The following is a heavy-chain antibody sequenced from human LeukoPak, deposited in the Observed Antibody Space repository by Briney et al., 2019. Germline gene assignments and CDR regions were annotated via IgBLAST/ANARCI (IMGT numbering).Heavy chain of an antibody. V-gene: IGHV4-4*07. CDR3: ARKDGDY. CDR1: GASISASH. J-gene: IGHJ4*02. CDR2: IYSSGST. Sequence: SETLSLTCTVSGASISASHWTWFRQPAGKGLEWIGLIYSSGSTLFNPSLKSQVAMSVDLTKNQLSLKLTSVTAADTAMYYCARKDGDYWGRGTLVTVSS.